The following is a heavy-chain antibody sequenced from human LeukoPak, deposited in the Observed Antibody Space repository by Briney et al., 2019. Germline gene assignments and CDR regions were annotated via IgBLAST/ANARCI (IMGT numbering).Heavy chain of an antibody. J-gene: IGHJ4*02. CDR2: ISGSGGRI. CDR1: GFTFSSYA. D-gene: IGHD1-26*01. Sequence: GGSLRLSCAASGFTFSSYAMSWVRQAPGKGLEWVSAISGSGGRIYYGASVKGRFTISRDNSKNTLNLQMNSLRAEDTAVYYCATSKYSGSYWGQGTLVIVS. CDR3: ATSKYSGSY. V-gene: IGHV3-23*01.